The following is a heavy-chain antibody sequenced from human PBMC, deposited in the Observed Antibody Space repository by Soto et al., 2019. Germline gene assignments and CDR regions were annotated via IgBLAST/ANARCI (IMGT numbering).Heavy chain of an antibody. CDR1: GGSTSSYY. CDR3: ASYHDYGDYYFDY. CDR2: IYYSGST. D-gene: IGHD4-17*01. Sequence: SETLSLTCTVSGGSTSSYYWNWIRQPPGKGLEWIGYIYYSGSTNYNPSLKSRVTISVDTSKNQFSLKLSSVTAADTAVYYCASYHDYGDYYFDYWGQGTLVTVSS. V-gene: IGHV4-59*01. J-gene: IGHJ4*02.